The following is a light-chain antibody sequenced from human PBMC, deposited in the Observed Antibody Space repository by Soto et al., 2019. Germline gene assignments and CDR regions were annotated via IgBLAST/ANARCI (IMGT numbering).Light chain of an antibody. J-gene: IGKJ4*01. CDR1: QSVSSN. Sequence: EIVMTQSLATLSVSPGERATLSCRASQSVSSNLAWYQQKPGQAPRLLIYGAYTKATGIPARFSGSGSGTEFTITISSLQAEDFAVYYCQQYNNWPPLTFGGGTKVEIK. V-gene: IGKV3-15*01. CDR2: GAY. CDR3: QQYNNWPPLT.